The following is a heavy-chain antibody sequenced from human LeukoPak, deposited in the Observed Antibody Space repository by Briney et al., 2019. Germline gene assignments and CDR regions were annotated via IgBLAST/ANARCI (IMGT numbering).Heavy chain of an antibody. J-gene: IGHJ4*02. CDR3: ARGLYYDTSGYYYHDY. D-gene: IGHD3-22*01. Sequence: PGGSLRLSCAASGFVVSNNYLTWVRQAPGKGLEWVSVIYRGGDTFYADSVKGRFTISRDNSKNTLYLQMNSLRAEDTAVYYCARGLYYDTSGYYYHDYWGQGTLVTVSS. CDR1: GFVVSNNY. CDR2: IYRGGDT. V-gene: IGHV3-53*01.